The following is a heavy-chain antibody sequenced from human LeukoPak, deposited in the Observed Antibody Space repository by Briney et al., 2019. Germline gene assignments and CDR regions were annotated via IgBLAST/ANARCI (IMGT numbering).Heavy chain of an antibody. CDR2: ISYIGTT. D-gene: IGHD4-17*01. V-gene: IGHV4-59*11. Sequence: SETLSLTCAVSGDSFSSHYWTWIRQPPGRGLEWIGYISYIGTTNYNPTLKSRVTISIDTSKNQFSLKLSSVTTADTAVYYCARDLVTVTKGFDIWGLGTMVSVSS. CDR3: ARDLVTVTKGFDI. J-gene: IGHJ3*02. CDR1: GDSFSSHY.